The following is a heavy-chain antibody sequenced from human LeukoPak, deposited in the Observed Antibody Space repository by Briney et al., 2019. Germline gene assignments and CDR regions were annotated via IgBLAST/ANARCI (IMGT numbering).Heavy chain of an antibody. CDR2: ISGSGGST. Sequence: GGSLRLSCAASGFTFSDYAMTWVRQAPGKGLEWVSAISGSGGSTYYADSVKGRLTISRDNSKNTGYLQLNSLRAEDTAVYYCAKGSRSNGYYIDYWGQGTLVTVSS. CDR1: GFTFSDYA. V-gene: IGHV3-23*01. D-gene: IGHD6-6*01. J-gene: IGHJ4*02. CDR3: AKGSRSNGYYIDY.